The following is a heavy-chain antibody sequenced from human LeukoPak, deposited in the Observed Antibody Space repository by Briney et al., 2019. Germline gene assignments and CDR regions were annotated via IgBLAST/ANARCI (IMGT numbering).Heavy chain of an antibody. CDR2: IYYSAST. V-gene: IGHV4-59*01. CDR3: ARGPLGSSWYEY. D-gene: IGHD6-13*01. CDR1: GGSISGYY. Sequence: SETLSLTCTVSGGSISGYYWSWIRQPPGKGLEWVVYIYYSASTNYNPSLKSRVTISVVTSKNQVSLKLSSVTAADTAVYYCARGPLGSSWYEYWGQGTLVIVSS. J-gene: IGHJ4*02.